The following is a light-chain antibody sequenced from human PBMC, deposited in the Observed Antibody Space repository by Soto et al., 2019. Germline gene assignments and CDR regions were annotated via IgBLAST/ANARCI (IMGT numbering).Light chain of an antibody. J-gene: IGLJ1*01. V-gene: IGLV2-14*01. Sequence: QSVLTQPASVSGSPGQSITISCTGTSSDVGLYDYVSWYQQHPGKAPQLIIYAVSNRPPGVSNRFSASKSGNTASLFISGLQAEDEADYYCSSYTSDSSYVFGSGTKVTVL. CDR2: AVS. CDR1: SSDVGLYDY. CDR3: SSYTSDSSYV.